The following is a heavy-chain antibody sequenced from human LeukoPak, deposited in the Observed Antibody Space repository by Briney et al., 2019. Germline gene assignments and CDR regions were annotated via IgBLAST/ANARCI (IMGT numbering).Heavy chain of an antibody. CDR3: ARSSYYDFWSGQPYYYYYMDV. D-gene: IGHD3-3*01. J-gene: IGHJ6*03. Sequence: ASVKVSCKASGYTFTSYYMHWVRQAPGQGLEWMGIINPSGGSTSYAQKFQGRVTMTRDTSKSTVYMELSSLRSEDTAVYYCARSSYYDFWSGQPYYYYYMDVWGKGTTVTVSS. V-gene: IGHV1-46*03. CDR2: INPSGGST. CDR1: GYTFTSYY.